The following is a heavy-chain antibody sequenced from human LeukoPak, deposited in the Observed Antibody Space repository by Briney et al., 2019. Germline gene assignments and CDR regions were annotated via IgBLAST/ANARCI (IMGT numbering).Heavy chain of an antibody. CDR1: GYTFTGYY. V-gene: IGHV1-2*02. J-gene: IGHJ4*02. CDR2: INPNSGGT. Sequence: GASVKVSCKASGYTFTGYYMHWVRQAPGQGLEWMGWINPNSGGTNYAQKFQGRVTMTRDTSISTAYMELSRLRSDDTAVYYCARGRCSGGSCYYQKYYFDYWGQGTLVTVSP. CDR3: ARGRCSGGSCYYQKYYFDY. D-gene: IGHD2-15*01.